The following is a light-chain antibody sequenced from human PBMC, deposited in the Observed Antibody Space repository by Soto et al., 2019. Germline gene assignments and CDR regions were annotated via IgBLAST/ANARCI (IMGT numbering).Light chain of an antibody. V-gene: IGKV3-20*01. J-gene: IGKJ2*01. Sequence: EIVLTQSPGTLSLSPGERATLSCRASQSVSSSYLAWYQQKPGQAPRLLIYCASSRATGIPDRFSGSGSGTDFTLTISKLEPEDFAVYYCQQYGSSPPYTFGQGTQLEIK. CDR3: QQYGSSPPYT. CDR1: QSVSSSY. CDR2: CAS.